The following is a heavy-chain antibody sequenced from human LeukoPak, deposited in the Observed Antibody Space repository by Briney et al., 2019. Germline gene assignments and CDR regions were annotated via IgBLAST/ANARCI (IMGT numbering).Heavy chain of an antibody. J-gene: IGHJ4*02. V-gene: IGHV4-34*01. Sequence: SETLSLTCAVDGGSLSGYYWSWIRQPPGKGLEWIGEIKDGGLTNYNPSLKSRVTISGDMSKSQFSLKLTSATAADTAVYYCVRGFSGVVARDWGQGTLVIVSS. CDR3: VRGFSGVVARD. CDR1: GGSLSGYY. CDR2: IKDGGLT. D-gene: IGHD2-15*01.